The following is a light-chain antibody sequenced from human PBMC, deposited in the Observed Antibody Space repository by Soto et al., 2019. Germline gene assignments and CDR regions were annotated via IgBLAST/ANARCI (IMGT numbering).Light chain of an antibody. CDR2: GAS. V-gene: IGKV3-15*01. CDR3: QQSNNWPYT. CDR1: QIVRDN. Sequence: EIVMTHSPATLSVSPGDRATLSCRASQIVRDNLAWYQQKPGQAPRLLIYGASTRATGIPARFSSSASGTEFTLTIDSLQSEDFALYFCQQSNNWPYTFGQGTKLEIK. J-gene: IGKJ2*01.